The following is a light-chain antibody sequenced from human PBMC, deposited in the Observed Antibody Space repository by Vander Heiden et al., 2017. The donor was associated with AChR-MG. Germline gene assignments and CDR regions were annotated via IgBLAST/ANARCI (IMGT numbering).Light chain of an antibody. Sequence: DIQMPKSPSPLSASVGDRVTITCRASQSISSWLAWYQQKAGKAPKLLVYEASSLESGVPSRFSGSGSGTEFTLTISSLQPDDFATYYCQQYNSNPRTFGGGTKVEIK. CDR2: EAS. V-gene: IGKV1-5*03. J-gene: IGKJ4*01. CDR3: QQYNSNPRT. CDR1: QSISSW.